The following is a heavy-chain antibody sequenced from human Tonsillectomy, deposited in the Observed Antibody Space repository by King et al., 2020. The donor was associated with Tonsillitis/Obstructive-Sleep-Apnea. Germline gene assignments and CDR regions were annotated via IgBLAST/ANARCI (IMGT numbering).Heavy chain of an antibody. Sequence: VQLVESGGGLVKPGGSLRLSCAASGFTFSDYYMSWIRQAPGKGLEWVSYITSSSSYSNYADSVKGRLTISRDNAKNSLFLQMNSLRDEDTAVYYCARVAHCGSTSCYDFDYWGQGTLVTVSS. CDR2: ITSSSSYS. J-gene: IGHJ4*02. V-gene: IGHV3-11*05. CDR3: ARVAHCGSTSCYDFDY. CDR1: GFTFSDYY. D-gene: IGHD2-2*01.